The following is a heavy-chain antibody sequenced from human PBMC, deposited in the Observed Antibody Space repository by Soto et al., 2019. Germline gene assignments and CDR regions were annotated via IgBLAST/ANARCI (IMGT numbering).Heavy chain of an antibody. J-gene: IGHJ1*01. CDR2: IIPTFATT. Sequence: QVQLVQSGAEVKKPGSSVKVSCKASGGTLSSYAISWVRQAPGQGLEWMGGIIPTFATTDNARKFQDRVTITADESMCTVYMELSSLRSEDTAIYYCARGHDYVWGSYRLEHWGQGTQLTVSS. V-gene: IGHV1-69*12. D-gene: IGHD3-16*02. CDR3: ARGHDYVWGSYRLEH. CDR1: GGTLSSYA.